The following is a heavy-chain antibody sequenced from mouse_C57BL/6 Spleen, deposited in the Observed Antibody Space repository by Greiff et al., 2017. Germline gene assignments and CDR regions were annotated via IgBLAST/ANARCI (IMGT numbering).Heavy chain of an antibody. Sequence: QVQLQQSGAELVRPGASVTLSCKASGYTFPDYEMHWVKQTPVHGLEWIGAIDPETGGTAYNQKFKGKAILTADQSSSTAYMELRSLTSEDSAVYYCTREIGYHFDYWGQGTTLTVSS. CDR2: IDPETGGT. CDR1: GYTFPDYE. D-gene: IGHD2-14*01. V-gene: IGHV1-15*01. J-gene: IGHJ2*01. CDR3: TREIGYHFDY.